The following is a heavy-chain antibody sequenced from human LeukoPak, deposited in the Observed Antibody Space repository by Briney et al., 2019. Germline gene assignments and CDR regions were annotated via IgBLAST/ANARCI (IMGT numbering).Heavy chain of an antibody. J-gene: IGHJ4*02. Sequence: PSETLSLTCTVSGGSISGYYWNWIRQPAGKGLEWIGHVYTSGSTTYSPSLKSRVTLSVDTSKNQFSLRLDSVTAADAAVYYCARGSSQLEPFDYWGQGTLVTVSS. V-gene: IGHV4-4*07. CDR3: ARGSSQLEPFDY. CDR2: VYTSGST. CDR1: GGSISGYY. D-gene: IGHD6-6*01.